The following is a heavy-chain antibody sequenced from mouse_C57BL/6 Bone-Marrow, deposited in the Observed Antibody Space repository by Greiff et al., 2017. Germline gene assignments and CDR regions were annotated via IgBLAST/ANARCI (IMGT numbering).Heavy chain of an antibody. J-gene: IGHJ1*03. CDR3: ARRGYYGSIFYWYFDV. CDR2: ISSGGSYT. Sequence: DVKLQESGGDLVKPGGSLKLSCAASGFTFSSYGMSWVRQTPDKRLEWVATISSGGSYTYYPDSVKGRFTISRDNAKNTLYLQMSRLKSEDTAMYYCARRGYYGSIFYWYFDVWGTGTTVTVSS. V-gene: IGHV5-6*02. D-gene: IGHD1-1*01. CDR1: GFTFSSYG.